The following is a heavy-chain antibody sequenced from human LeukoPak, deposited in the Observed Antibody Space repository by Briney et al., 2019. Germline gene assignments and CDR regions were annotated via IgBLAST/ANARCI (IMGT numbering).Heavy chain of an antibody. CDR3: ARGMDYYDSSGYSGRDY. Sequence: ASVKVSCKASGYTFTSYDINWVRQATGQGLEWMGWMNPNSGNTGYAQKFQGRVTITRNTSISTAYMELSSLRSEDTAVYYCARGMDYYDSSGYSGRDYWGQGTLVTVSS. CDR2: MNPNSGNT. V-gene: IGHV1-8*03. J-gene: IGHJ4*02. D-gene: IGHD3-22*01. CDR1: GYTFTSYD.